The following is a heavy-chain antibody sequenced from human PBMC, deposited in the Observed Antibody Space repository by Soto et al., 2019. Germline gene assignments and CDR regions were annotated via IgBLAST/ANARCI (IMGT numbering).Heavy chain of an antibody. J-gene: IGHJ6*02. CDR2: IYYSGST. CDR1: GGSISSYY. D-gene: IGHD6-13*01. V-gene: IGHV4-59*01. Sequence: QVQLQESGPGLVKPSETLSLTCTVSGGSISSYYWSWIRQPPGKGLEWIGYIYYSGSTNYNPSLKRRVTISVDTSKNQFSLKLSSVTAADTAVYYCARDRGGDNSSSWTGRYYYYGMDVWGQGTTVTVSS. CDR3: ARDRGGDNSSSWTGRYYYYGMDV.